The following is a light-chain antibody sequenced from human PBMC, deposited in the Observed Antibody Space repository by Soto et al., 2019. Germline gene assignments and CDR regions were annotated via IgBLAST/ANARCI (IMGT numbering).Light chain of an antibody. CDR2: GNS. CDR3: QSYDSSLSGVV. CDR1: FSNIGAGYD. Sequence: QSVLTQPPSVSGAPGQRVTISCTGSFSNIGAGYDVHWYQQLPGTAPKLLIYGNSNRPSGVPDRFSGSKSGTSASLAITGLQAEDEADYYCQSYDSSLSGVVFGGGTKLNVL. J-gene: IGLJ2*01. V-gene: IGLV1-40*01.